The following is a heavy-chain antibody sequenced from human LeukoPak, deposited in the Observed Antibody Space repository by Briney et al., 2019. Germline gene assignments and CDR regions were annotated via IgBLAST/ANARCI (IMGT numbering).Heavy chain of an antibody. V-gene: IGHV4-39*07. CDR3: APLDYYDSSGLNWFDP. D-gene: IGHD3-22*01. Sequence: SETLSLTCTVSGGSISSGNYYWGWIRQPPGKGLEWIGEINHSGSTNYNPSLKSRVTISVDTSKNQFSLKLSSVTAADTAVYYCAPLDYYDSSGLNWFDPWGQGTLVTVSS. CDR1: GGSISSGNYY. J-gene: IGHJ5*02. CDR2: INHSGST.